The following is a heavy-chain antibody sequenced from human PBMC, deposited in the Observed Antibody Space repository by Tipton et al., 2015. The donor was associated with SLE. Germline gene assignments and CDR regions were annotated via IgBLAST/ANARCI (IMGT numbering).Heavy chain of an antibody. J-gene: IGHJ5*02. D-gene: IGHD5-18*01. CDR3: ARLHGDSYGRNWFDP. CDR2: IYYTGTTT. Sequence: TLSLTCTVSGGSVSSSSKYWAWIRQPPGKGLEWIGSIYYTGTTTYYNSFLKSRVTMSVDTSKTQFSLRLTSGIAADTALYYCARLHGDSYGRNWFDPWCQGTLISVSS. V-gene: IGHV4-39*07. CDR1: GGSVSSSSKY.